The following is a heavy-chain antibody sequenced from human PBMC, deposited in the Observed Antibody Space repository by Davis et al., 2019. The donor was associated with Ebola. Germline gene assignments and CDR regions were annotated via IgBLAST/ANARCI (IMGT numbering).Heavy chain of an antibody. CDR3: ARQITGSHGAFDY. CDR1: GFTVSSNY. V-gene: IGHV3-66*04. J-gene: IGHJ4*02. CDR2: IYSGGST. D-gene: IGHD1-20*01. Sequence: GESLKISCAASGFTVSSNYMSWVRQAPGKGLEWVSVIYSGGSTYYADSVKGRFTISRDNSKNTLYLQMNSLRAEDTAVYYCARQITGSHGAFDYWGQGTLVTVSS.